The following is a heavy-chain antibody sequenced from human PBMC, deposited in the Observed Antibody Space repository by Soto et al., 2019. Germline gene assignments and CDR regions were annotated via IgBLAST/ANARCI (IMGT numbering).Heavy chain of an antibody. CDR1: GGTFSSYA. Sequence: QVQLVQSGAEVKKPGSSVKVSCKASGGTFSSYAISWVRQAPGQGLEWMGGIIPIFGTANYAQKFQGRVTITADECTSTAYMELSSLRSEDTAVYYCARPYYDILTGYPGAAFDIWGQGTMVTVSS. CDR2: IIPIFGTA. CDR3: ARPYYDILTGYPGAAFDI. D-gene: IGHD3-9*01. V-gene: IGHV1-69*01. J-gene: IGHJ3*02.